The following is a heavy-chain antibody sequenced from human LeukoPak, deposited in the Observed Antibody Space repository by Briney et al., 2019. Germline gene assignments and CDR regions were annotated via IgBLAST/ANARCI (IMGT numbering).Heavy chain of an antibody. V-gene: IGHV3-23*01. CDR3: AKDEYDYVWGSYRYTDYFDY. CDR2: ISGSGGST. J-gene: IGHJ4*02. D-gene: IGHD3-16*02. CDR1: GFTFSSYA. Sequence: PGGSLRHSCASSGFTFSSYAMSWVRQAPGKGLEWVSAISGSGGSTYYADSVKGRFTISRDNSKNTLYLQMNSLRAEDTAVYYCAKDEYDYVWGSYRYTDYFDYWGQGTLVTVSS.